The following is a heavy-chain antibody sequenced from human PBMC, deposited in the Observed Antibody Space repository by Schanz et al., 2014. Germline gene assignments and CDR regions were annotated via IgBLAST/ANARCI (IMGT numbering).Heavy chain of an antibody. J-gene: IGHJ4*02. V-gene: IGHV3-11*06. CDR1: GLTFSDYY. CDR3: AMGGYQLHH. Sequence: QVQLVESGGGLVKPGGSLRLSCAASGLTFSDYYMSWIRQAPGKGLEWVSDISDSGDSTHYADSVKGRFTISRDNSMNTLHLQMDGLRVEDTAVYYCAMGGYQLHHWGQGTLVTVSS. D-gene: IGHD1-7*01. CDR2: ISDSGDST.